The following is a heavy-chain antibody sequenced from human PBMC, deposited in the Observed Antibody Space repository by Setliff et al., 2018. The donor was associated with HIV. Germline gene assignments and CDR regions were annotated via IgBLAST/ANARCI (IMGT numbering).Heavy chain of an antibody. V-gene: IGHV4-39*07. CDR2: INYSGTT. CDR3: ARGTRSSLNWFDP. J-gene: IGHJ5*02. Sequence: SETLSLTCTVSGGSIRSSSYYWGWIRQPPGKGLEWIGIVTINYSGTTYYNPSLKSRVSISVDTSKNQFSLKLTSLTAADTAVYYCARGTRSSLNWFDPWGQGTLVTVSS. CDR1: GGSIRSSSYY. D-gene: IGHD6-13*01.